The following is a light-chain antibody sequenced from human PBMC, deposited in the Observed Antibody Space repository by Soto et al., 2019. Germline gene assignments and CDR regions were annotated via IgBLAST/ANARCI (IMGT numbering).Light chain of an antibody. J-gene: IGKJ5*01. CDR3: QQSYSTLSWT. V-gene: IGKV1-39*01. Sequence: DIQMTQSPSSLSSSVGDRVTITCRASQSISSYLNCYQQKPGKAPKLLVYAASSLQGGVPSRFSGSGSGTDFTLTISSLQPEDFATYYCQQSYSTLSWTFGQGTQLEIK. CDR2: AAS. CDR1: QSISSY.